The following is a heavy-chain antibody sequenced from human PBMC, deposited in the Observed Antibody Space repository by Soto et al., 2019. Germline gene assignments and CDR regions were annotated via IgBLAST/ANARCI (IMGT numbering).Heavy chain of an antibody. CDR1: GSRFSNYV. CDR2: IIPIFNST. V-gene: IGHV1-69*06. D-gene: IGHD2-2*02. CDR3: AREGRGKKAGYNGLVSLGY. Sequence: QGQLVQSGAEVKTPGSSLKVSCQVSGSRFSNYVISWVRQAHGHGLEWLGRIIPIFNSTKYAQNFQGRVTITADKSTRTASLEWSSLRSDDTAVYYCAREGRGKKAGYNGLVSLGYWGHGTLVTVSS. J-gene: IGHJ4*01.